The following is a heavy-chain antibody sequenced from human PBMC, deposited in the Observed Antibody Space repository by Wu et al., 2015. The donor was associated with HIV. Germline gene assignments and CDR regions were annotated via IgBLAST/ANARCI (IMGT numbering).Heavy chain of an antibody. CDR1: GGTFSSYA. CDR2: IIPIFGTG. Sequence: QVQLVQSGAEVKKPGSSVKVSCKASGGTFSSYAINWVRQAPGQGLEWMGRIIPIFGTGNYTQKFQGRITITADESTSTAYMELSSLRSEDTAVYYCAREGGGDYYWGQGTLVTVSS. V-gene: IGHV1-69*13. CDR3: AREGGGDYY. J-gene: IGHJ4*02. D-gene: IGHD2-15*01.